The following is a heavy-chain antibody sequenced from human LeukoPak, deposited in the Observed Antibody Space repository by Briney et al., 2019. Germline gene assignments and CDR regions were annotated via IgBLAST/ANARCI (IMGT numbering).Heavy chain of an antibody. CDR1: GYTLTELS. J-gene: IGHJ4*02. V-gene: IGHV1-24*01. CDR3: ATDHAIRADVGVY. Sequence: GASVKVSCKVSGYTLTELSMHWVRQAPGKGLEWMGGFDPEDGETIYAQKFQGRVTMTEDTSTDTAYMELSSLRSEDTAVYYCATDHAIRADVGVYWGQGTLATVSS. D-gene: IGHD3-10*01. CDR2: FDPEDGET.